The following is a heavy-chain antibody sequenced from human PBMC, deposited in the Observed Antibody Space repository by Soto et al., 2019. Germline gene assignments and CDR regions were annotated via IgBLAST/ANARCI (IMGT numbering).Heavy chain of an antibody. CDR3: AKAGGLEWYNYYYGMDV. D-gene: IGHD3-3*01. CDR1: GFTFSSYA. Sequence: GGSLRLSCAASGFTFSSYAMSWVRQAPGKGLEWVSAISGSGGSTYYADSVKGRFTISRDNSKNTLYLQMNSLRAEDTAVYYCAKAGGLEWYNYYYGMDVWGQGTTVTVSS. V-gene: IGHV3-23*01. CDR2: ISGSGGST. J-gene: IGHJ6*02.